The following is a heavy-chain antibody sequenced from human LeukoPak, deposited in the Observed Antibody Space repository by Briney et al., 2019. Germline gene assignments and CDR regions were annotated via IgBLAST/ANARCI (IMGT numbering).Heavy chain of an antibody. CDR1: GFTVSSNY. D-gene: IGHD4-23*01. J-gene: IGHJ4*02. CDR2: IYSGGST. V-gene: IGHV3-66*01. Sequence: GGSLRLSCAASGFTVSSNYMSWVRQAPGKGLEWVSVIYSGGSTYYADSVKGGFTISRDNSKNTLYLQMNSLRAEDTAVYYCARNDYGGNSPDYWGQGTLVTVSS. CDR3: ARNDYGGNSPDY.